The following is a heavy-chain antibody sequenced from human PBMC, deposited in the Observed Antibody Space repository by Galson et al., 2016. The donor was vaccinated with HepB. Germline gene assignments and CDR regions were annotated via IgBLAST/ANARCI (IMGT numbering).Heavy chain of an antibody. V-gene: IGHV3-23*01. CDR3: AKRRGEEMTIFGVEHTKGNLWYFDL. CDR1: GLTFSSYA. CDR2: ISGGST. Sequence: SLRLSCAASGLTFSSYAVNWVRQPPGKGLEWVSAISGGSTYYADSVTGRFTISRDNSKNTLYLQMNSLRAEDMALYHCAKRRGEEMTIFGVEHTKGNLWYFDLWGRGTLVIVSS. J-gene: IGHJ2*01. D-gene: IGHD3-3*01.